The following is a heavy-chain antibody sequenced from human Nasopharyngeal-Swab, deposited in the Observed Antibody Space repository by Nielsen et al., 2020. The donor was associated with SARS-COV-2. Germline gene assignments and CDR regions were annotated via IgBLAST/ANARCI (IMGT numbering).Heavy chain of an antibody. CDR3: ARDSYYYDSSGYLTTDALDI. D-gene: IGHD3-22*01. J-gene: IGHJ3*02. CDR2: ISGSGGST. CDR1: GFTFSSYA. V-gene: IGHV3-23*01. Sequence: GGSLRLSCAASGFTFSSYAMSWVRQAPGKGLEWVSAISGSGGSTYYADSVKGRFTISRDNAKNSLYLQMNSLRAEDTAVYYCARDSYYYDSSGYLTTDALDIWGQGTMVTVSS.